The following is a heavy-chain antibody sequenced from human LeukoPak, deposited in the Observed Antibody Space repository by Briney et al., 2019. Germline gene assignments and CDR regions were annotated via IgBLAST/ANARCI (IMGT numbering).Heavy chain of an antibody. CDR1: GGSFSGYY. V-gene: IGHV4-34*01. D-gene: IGHD3-3*01. CDR2: INHSGST. Sequence: PSETLSLTCAVYGGSFSGYYWSWIRQPPGKGLEWIGEINHSGSTNYNPSLKSRVTISVDTSKNQFSLKLSSVTAADTAVYYCARAFWSGYYTAFNYYMDVWGKGTTVTVSS. J-gene: IGHJ6*03. CDR3: ARAFWSGYYTAFNYYMDV.